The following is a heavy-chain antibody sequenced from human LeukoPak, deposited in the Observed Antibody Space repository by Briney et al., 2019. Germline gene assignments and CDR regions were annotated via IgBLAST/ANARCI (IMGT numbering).Heavy chain of an antibody. CDR2: VYFDGSDT. D-gene: IGHD1-7*01. V-gene: IGHV5-51*01. Sequence: GESLQISCQASGDTFSDTYIAWVRQMAGKCLEWMGIVYFDGSDTRYSPSFQGQVTISVDQSISRAYLQWTSLKTSDTAMYYCARFLHGNSLDYWGQGTLVTVSS. CDR3: ARFLHGNSLDY. J-gene: IGHJ4*02. CDR1: GDTFSDTY.